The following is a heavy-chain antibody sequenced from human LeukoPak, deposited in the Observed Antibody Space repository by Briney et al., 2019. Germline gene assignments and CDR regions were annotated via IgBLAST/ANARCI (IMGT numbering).Heavy chain of an antibody. CDR3: ARRNGVGAHDAFDI. D-gene: IGHD1-26*01. CDR1: GGTFSSYA. V-gene: IGHV1-69*05. CDR2: IIPIFGTA. Sequence: GASVKVSCKASGGTFSSYAISWVRQAPGQGLEWMGGIIPIFGTANYAQKFQGRVTITTDESTSTAYMELSSLRSEDTAVYYCARRNGVGAHDAFDIWGQGTMVTVSS. J-gene: IGHJ3*02.